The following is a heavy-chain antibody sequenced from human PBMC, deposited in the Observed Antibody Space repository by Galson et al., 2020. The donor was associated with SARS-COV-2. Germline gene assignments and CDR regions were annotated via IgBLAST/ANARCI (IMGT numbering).Heavy chain of an antibody. CDR1: GGSISSYY. J-gene: IGHJ4*02. CDR3: ARALGAAAGMGFDY. D-gene: IGHD6-13*01. Sequence: SETLSLTCTVSGGSISSYYWSWIRQPPGKGLEWIGYIYYSGSTNYNPSLKSRVTISVDTSKNQFSLKLSSVTAADTAVYYCARALGAAAGMGFDYWGQGTLVTVSS. CDR2: IYYSGST. V-gene: IGHV4-59*01.